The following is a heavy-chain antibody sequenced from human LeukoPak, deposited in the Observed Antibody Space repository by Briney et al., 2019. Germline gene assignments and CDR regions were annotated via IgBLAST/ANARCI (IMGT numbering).Heavy chain of an antibody. Sequence: SETLSLTCTVSGSSISSYYWSWIRQPPGKGLEWIGYIYYSGNTNYNPSLKSRVTISINASKNHFSLKLTSVTAADTAVYFCARGGRLAYFDYWGQGTLVTVSS. V-gene: IGHV4-59*01. D-gene: IGHD6-25*01. CDR2: IYYSGNT. CDR1: GSSISSYY. CDR3: ARGGRLAYFDY. J-gene: IGHJ4*02.